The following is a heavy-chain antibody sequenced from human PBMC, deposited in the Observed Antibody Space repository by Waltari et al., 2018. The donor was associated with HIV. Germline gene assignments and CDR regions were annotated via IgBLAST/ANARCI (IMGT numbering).Heavy chain of an antibody. CDR1: GGSFSGYY. Sequence: LLKPSETLSLTCAVYGGSFSGYYWTWIRQPPGKGLQWIAEIYHSGAANYNPSLKSRVTISVDTSKNQFSLKLRSVTAADTAVYYCARLRWDASFYYGLDVWGQGTTVTVSS. J-gene: IGHJ6*02. CDR2: IYHSGAA. V-gene: IGHV4-34*01. CDR3: ARLRWDASFYYGLDV. D-gene: IGHD4-17*01.